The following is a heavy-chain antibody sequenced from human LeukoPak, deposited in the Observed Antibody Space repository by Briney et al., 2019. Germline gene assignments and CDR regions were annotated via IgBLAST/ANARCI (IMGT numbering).Heavy chain of an antibody. D-gene: IGHD6-19*01. V-gene: IGHV3-21*01. CDR3: ASGQWPVY. Sequence: PGGSLRLSCAASGFTFSSYTMSWVRQAPGKGLEWVSSIISTSTYIYYADSVKGRFTISRDNAKNSLYLQMNSLRPEDTAVYYCASGQWPVYWGQGTLVTVSS. CDR1: GFTFSSYT. CDR2: IISTSTYI. J-gene: IGHJ4*02.